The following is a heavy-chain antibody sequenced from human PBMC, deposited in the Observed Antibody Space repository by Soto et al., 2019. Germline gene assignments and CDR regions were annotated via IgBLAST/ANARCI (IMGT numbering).Heavy chain of an antibody. CDR1: GGTFSSYA. CDR3: AKRIVGATMDFDY. J-gene: IGHJ4*02. Sequence: SVKVSCKASGGTFSSYAISWVRQAPGQGLEWMGGIIPIFGTANYAQKFQGRVTITADESTSTAYVELSSLRSEDTAVYYCAKRIVGATMDFDYWGQGTLVTVSS. CDR2: IIPIFGTA. V-gene: IGHV1-69*13. D-gene: IGHD1-26*01.